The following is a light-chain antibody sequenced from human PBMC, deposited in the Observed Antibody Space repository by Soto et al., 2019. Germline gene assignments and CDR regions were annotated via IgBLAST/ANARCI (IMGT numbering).Light chain of an antibody. CDR3: MEALQSPHT. CDR2: LGS. Sequence: DIVMTQPPFSQPVTLGEPASISCRSSQSLLQSNGYNSLDWHLQKPGQSPHLLIYLGSNRASGVPDRFRGPGSGTEFTLKISGVEADDVGVYYCMEALQSPHTFGQGTKLDIK. CDR1: QSLLQSNGYNS. V-gene: IGKV2-28*01. J-gene: IGKJ2*01.